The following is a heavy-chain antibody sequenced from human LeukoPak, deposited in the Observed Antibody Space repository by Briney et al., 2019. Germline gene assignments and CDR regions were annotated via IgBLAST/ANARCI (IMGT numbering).Heavy chain of an antibody. J-gene: IGHJ4*02. Sequence: GASVKVSCKASGYTFTSYYMHWVRQAPGRGLEWMGIINPSGGSTSYAQKFQGRVTMTRDTSTSTVYMELSSLRSEDTAVYYCARSHTAMVLVYWGQGTLVTVSS. CDR2: INPSGGST. CDR1: GYTFTSYY. CDR3: ARSHTAMVLVY. V-gene: IGHV1-46*01. D-gene: IGHD5-18*01.